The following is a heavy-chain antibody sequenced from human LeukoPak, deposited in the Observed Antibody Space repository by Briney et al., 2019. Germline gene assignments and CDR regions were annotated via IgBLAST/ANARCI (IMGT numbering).Heavy chain of an antibody. D-gene: IGHD3-10*01. J-gene: IGHJ4*02. V-gene: IGHV4-59*01. CDR1: GASINTYY. CDR2: IYYSGTA. Sequence: PSETLSLTCTVSGASINTYYWSWIRQPPGKGLEWIGYIYYSGTASYNPSLKTRVTISIDTSKNQFSLKLSSVTAADTAVYYCARVLRPMASQYYFDYWGQGTLVTVSS. CDR3: ARVLRPMASQYYFDY.